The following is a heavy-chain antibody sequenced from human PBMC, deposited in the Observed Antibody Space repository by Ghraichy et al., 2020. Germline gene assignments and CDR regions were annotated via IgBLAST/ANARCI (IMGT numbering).Heavy chain of an antibody. CDR2: INPTGHSV. CDR1: GFTFTSYG. CDR3: ARDLYFGGGSFAV. V-gene: IGHV3-48*01. J-gene: IGHJ3*01. D-gene: IGHD3-10*01. Sequence: GGSLRLSCSTSGFTFTSYGFSWVRQAPGKGLEWLAFINPTGHSVFYADSVKGRFSISRDDVDQSLYLEMNDLRAADSAVYFCARDLYFGGGSFAVWGQGTRVTVSS.